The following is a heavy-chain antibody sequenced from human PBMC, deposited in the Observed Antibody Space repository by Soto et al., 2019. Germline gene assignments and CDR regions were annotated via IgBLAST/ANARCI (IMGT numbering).Heavy chain of an antibody. CDR2: ISYDGSNK. CDR3: AKAPYSGYEIDY. D-gene: IGHD5-12*01. J-gene: IGHJ4*02. CDR1: GFTFSSYG. Sequence: GSLRLSCAASGFTFSSYGMHWVRQAPGKGLEWVAVISYDGSNKYYADSVKGRFTISRDNSKNTLYLQMNSLRAEDTAVYYCAKAPYSGYEIDYWGQGTLVTVSS. V-gene: IGHV3-30*18.